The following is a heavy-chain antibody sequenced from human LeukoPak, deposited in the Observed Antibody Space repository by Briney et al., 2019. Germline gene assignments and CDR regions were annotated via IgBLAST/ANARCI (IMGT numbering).Heavy chain of an antibody. D-gene: IGHD2-8*01. CDR1: GFTFSSYA. CDR3: AKGSYAGVSSPTGDDY. CDR2: IRGSGGST. J-gene: IGHJ4*02. V-gene: IGHV3-23*01. Sequence: GGSLSLSCAASGFTFSSYAMSWVRHAPGKGLEWVSAIRGSGGSTYYADSVKGRVTTSRDNSKNTLYLQMSSLRAEDTAVYFCAKGSYAGVSSPTGDDYWGQGTLVTVSS.